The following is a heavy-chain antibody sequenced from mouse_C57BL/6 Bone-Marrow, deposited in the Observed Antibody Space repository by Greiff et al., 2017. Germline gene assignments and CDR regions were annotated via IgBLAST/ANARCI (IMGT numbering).Heavy chain of an antibody. CDR3: ARNLPGIAMDY. D-gene: IGHD4-1*01. Sequence: QVQLQQSGAELARPGASVKLSCKASGYTFTSYGISWVNQRTGQGLEWIGEIYPRSGNTYYNEKFKGKATLTADKSSSTAYMELRSLTSEDSAVYFCARNLPGIAMDYWGQGTSVTVSS. CDR1: GYTFTSYG. J-gene: IGHJ4*01. CDR2: IYPRSGNT. V-gene: IGHV1-81*01.